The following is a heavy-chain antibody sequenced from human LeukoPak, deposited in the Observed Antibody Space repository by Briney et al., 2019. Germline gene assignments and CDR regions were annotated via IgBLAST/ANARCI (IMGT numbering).Heavy chain of an antibody. V-gene: IGHV1-2*02. CDR1: GYTFTGYY. J-gene: IGHJ6*03. Sequence: ASVKVSCKASGYTFTGYYMHWVRQAPGQGLEWMGWINPNSGGTNYAQKFQGRVTMTRDTSISTAYMELSRLRSDDTAVYYCAQARNYSLIKGAYYYYYMDVWGKGTTVTVSS. D-gene: IGHD4-11*01. CDR3: AQARNYSLIKGAYYYYYMDV. CDR2: INPNSGGT.